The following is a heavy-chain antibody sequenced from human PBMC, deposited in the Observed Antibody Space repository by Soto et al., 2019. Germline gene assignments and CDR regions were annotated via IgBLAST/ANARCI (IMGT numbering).Heavy chain of an antibody. D-gene: IGHD3-22*01. Sequence: PSETLSLTCTVSGGSISSSSYYWGWIRQPPGKGLEWIGYIYYSGSTNYNPSLKSRVTISVDTSKNQFSLKLSSVTAADTAVYYCARIPYYYDSSGYYSDAFDIWGQGTMVTVSS. V-gene: IGHV4-61*05. CDR2: IYYSGST. CDR1: GGSISSSSYY. J-gene: IGHJ3*02. CDR3: ARIPYYYDSSGYYSDAFDI.